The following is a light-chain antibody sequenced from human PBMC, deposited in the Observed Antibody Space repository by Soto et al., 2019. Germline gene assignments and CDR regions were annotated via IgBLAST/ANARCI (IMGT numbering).Light chain of an antibody. Sequence: DIQMTQSPSTLSASVGDRVTITCRASQSISSWLAWYQQKPGKAPKLLIYDASSLESGVPSRFSGSGSGTEFTLTSSSLQPDDFATYYCQQYNSYWTFGQGTKVELK. CDR1: QSISSW. V-gene: IGKV1-5*01. J-gene: IGKJ1*01. CDR3: QQYNSYWT. CDR2: DAS.